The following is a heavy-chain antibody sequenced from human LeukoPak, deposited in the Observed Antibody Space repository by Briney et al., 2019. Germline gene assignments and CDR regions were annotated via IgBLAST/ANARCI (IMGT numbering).Heavy chain of an antibody. Sequence: GASVKVSRKASGYRFTGYYMHWVRQAPGQGLEWMGWINPKSSGTKYAQKFQGRATLTRDTSISTAYMELSRLRSDDTAVYYCARATFGCSGGSCYPPLVMDVWGQGTTVTVSS. CDR2: INPKSSGT. D-gene: IGHD2-15*01. J-gene: IGHJ6*02. CDR3: ARATFGCSGGSCYPPLVMDV. CDR1: GYRFTGYY. V-gene: IGHV1-2*02.